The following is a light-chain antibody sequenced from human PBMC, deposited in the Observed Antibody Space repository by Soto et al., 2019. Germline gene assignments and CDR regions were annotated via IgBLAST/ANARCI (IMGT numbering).Light chain of an antibody. CDR2: DAS. V-gene: IGKV1-33*01. CDR1: QDISDV. J-gene: IGKJ5*01. Sequence: DIQMPPSPTALSASVGDQNPITFQASQDISDVLNWYQQQPGKAPKLLIYDASNLQTGVPSRFSGSGSGTDFTFSISSLQPEDIGTYYCQQYDNRPITFGQGTRLEIK. CDR3: QQYDNRPIT.